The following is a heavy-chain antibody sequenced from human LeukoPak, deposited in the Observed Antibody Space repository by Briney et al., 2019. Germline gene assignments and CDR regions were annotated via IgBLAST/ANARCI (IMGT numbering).Heavy chain of an antibody. CDR3: ARDSSGWYRGGLLDY. D-gene: IGHD6-19*01. CDR1: GYIFTSYG. Sequence: GASVKVSCKASGYIFTSYGISWVRQAPGQGLEWMGWINAYNGNTNYAQKLQGRVTMTTDTSTSTAYMELRSLRSDDTAVYYCARDSSGWYRGGLLDYWGQGTLVTVSS. V-gene: IGHV1-18*01. CDR2: INAYNGNT. J-gene: IGHJ4*02.